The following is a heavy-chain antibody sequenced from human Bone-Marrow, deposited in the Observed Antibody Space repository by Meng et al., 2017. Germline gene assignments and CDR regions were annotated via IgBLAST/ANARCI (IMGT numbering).Heavy chain of an antibody. V-gene: IGHV3-43D*03. CDR2: ISWDGGST. CDR1: GFTFDDYA. CDR3: AKDMSWRLQIDYYYYGMDV. J-gene: IGHJ6*02. Sequence: GESLKISCAASGFTFDDYAMHWVRQAPGKGLEWVSLISWDGGSTYYADSVKGRFTISRDNSKNSLYLQMNSLRAEDTALYYCAKDMSWRLQIDYYYYGMDVWGQGTTVTVSS. D-gene: IGHD4-11*01.